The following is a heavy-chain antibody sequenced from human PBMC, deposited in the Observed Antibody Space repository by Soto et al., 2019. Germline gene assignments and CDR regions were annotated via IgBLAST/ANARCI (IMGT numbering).Heavy chain of an antibody. CDR1: GGTFNTYT. D-gene: IGHD6-25*01. CDR3: SIGSWSAETFDV. CDR2: IIPMVTVT. Sequence: QVHLIQSGAEVKKPGSSVKVSCKAAGGTFNTYTLIWVRQAPGHGLEWMGRIIPMVTVTNSAQKFQGRLTLTADKSTGTAFMALTSLRSDDTAVYYCSIGSWSAETFDVWGQGTMVTVSS. J-gene: IGHJ3*01. V-gene: IGHV1-69*02.